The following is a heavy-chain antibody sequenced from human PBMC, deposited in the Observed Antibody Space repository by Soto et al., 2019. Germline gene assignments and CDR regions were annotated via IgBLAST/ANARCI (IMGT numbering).Heavy chain of an antibody. V-gene: IGHV4-30-4*01. CDR1: GCSISSGDYY. D-gene: IGHD3-22*01. CDR2: IYYSGST. J-gene: IGHJ6*02. Sequence: LCGCSISSGDYYWSWIRQPPGKGLEWIGYIYYSGSTYYNPSLKSRVTISVDTSKNQFSLKLSSVTAADTAVYYCARVVKYYYDSSGQYYYYGMDVWGQGTTVTVSS. CDR3: ARVVKYYYDSSGQYYYYGMDV.